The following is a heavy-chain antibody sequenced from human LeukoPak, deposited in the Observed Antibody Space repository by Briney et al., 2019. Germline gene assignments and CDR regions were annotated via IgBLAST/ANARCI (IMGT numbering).Heavy chain of an antibody. J-gene: IGHJ4*02. CDR2: IYHSGST. Sequence: SGTLSLTCAVSGGSISSSNWWSWVRQPPGKGLEWVGEIYHSGSTNYNPSLKSRVTISGDKSKNQFSLKLSSVTAADTAVYYCARIATGGSGSYYKGEDYWGQGTLVTVSS. V-gene: IGHV4-4*02. CDR3: ARIATGGSGSYYKGEDY. CDR1: GGSISSSNW. D-gene: IGHD3-10*01.